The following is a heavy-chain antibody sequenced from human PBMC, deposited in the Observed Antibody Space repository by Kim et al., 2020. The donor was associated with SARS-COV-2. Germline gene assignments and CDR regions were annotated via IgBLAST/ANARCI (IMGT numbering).Heavy chain of an antibody. V-gene: IGHV3-53*01. J-gene: IGHJ4*02. Sequence: GGSLRLSCAASGFTISSKYMNWIRQAPGKGLEWVSSIYTDGDTYYADSVKGRFTISREISKSTVYLQMKRLRAEDTAVYYCARDDFSVNYFYYWGQG. CDR2: IYTDGDT. D-gene: IGHD3-3*01. CDR3: ARDDFSVNYFYY. CDR1: GFTISSKY.